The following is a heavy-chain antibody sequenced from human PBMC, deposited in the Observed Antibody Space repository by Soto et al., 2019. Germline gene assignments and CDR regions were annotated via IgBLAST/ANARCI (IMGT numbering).Heavy chain of an antibody. D-gene: IGHD2-8*01. CDR2: ISGSGGST. J-gene: IGHJ6*02. CDR1: GFTFSSYA. CDR3: AKDGLMVYGTGGMDD. V-gene: IGHV3-23*01. Sequence: HPGGSLRLSCAASGFTFSSYAMSWVRQAPGKGLEWVSAISGSGGSTYYADSVKGRFPISSDNSKNTLYLQMNRRRAEDTAVYYCAKDGLMVYGTGGMDDWGQGTTVTVSS.